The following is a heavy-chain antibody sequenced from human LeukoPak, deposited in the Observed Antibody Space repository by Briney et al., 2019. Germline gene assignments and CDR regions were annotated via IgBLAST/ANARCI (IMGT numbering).Heavy chain of an antibody. D-gene: IGHD2-8*01. V-gene: IGHV3-48*01. CDR3: ARILKNYFDY. CDR2: INTDGTTI. CDR1: GFTLSSYL. Sequence: GGSLRLSCAASGFTLSSYLMNWVRQAPGKGLEWISFINTDGTTIYYADSVKGRFTISRDNAKNSLYLQMNSLRAEDTAVYYCARILKNYFDYWGQGTLVAVSS. J-gene: IGHJ4*02.